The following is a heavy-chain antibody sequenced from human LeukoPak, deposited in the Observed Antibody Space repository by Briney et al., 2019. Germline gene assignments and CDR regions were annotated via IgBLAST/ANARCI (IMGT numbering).Heavy chain of an antibody. V-gene: IGHV3-30-3*01. Sequence: PGGSLRLSCTASGFTFNFHAMHWVRQAPGKGLEWVALMSYDGNNKYYADSVKGRFTISRDNSKNILYLRMNSLSAADTAVYYCARDSTPGALGGYGDSPILDYWGQGALVTVSS. D-gene: IGHD4-17*01. CDR2: MSYDGNNK. J-gene: IGHJ4*02. CDR1: GFTFNFHA. CDR3: ARDSTPGALGGYGDSPILDY.